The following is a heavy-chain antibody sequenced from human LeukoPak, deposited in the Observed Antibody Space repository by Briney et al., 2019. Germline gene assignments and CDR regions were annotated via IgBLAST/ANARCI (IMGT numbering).Heavy chain of an antibody. J-gene: IGHJ4*02. CDR1: GFTFSSYW. V-gene: IGHV3-30*03. CDR2: ISYDGSNK. Sequence: GGSLRLSCAASGFTFSSYWMNWAHQAPGKRLEWVAGISYDGSNKYYADSVKGRFTISRDNSKNTLYLQMYSLRAEDTAVYYCARDLQSYSGSYQTLLYWGQGTPVTVSS. CDR3: ARDLQSYSGSYQTLLY. D-gene: IGHD1-26*01.